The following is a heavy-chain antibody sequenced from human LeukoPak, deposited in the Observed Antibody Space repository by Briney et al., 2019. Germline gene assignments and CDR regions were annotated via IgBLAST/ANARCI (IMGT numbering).Heavy chain of an antibody. J-gene: IGHJ3*02. Sequence: SETLSLTCTVSGGSISSYYWNWIRQPAGKGLKRIGRIYTSGSTNYNPSLKSRVTMSVDTSKNQLSLKLSSVTAADTAVYYCARDGANLGYCSGGSCYSDAFDIWGQGTMVTVSS. CDR2: IYTSGST. D-gene: IGHD2-15*01. CDR1: GGSISSYY. CDR3: ARDGANLGYCSGGSCYSDAFDI. V-gene: IGHV4-4*07.